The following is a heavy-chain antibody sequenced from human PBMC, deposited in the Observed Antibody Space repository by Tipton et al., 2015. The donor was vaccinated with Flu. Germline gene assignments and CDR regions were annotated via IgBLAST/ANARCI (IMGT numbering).Heavy chain of an antibody. Sequence: LRLSCTVSGGSISGSTYYWGWIRQPPGKGLEWIGSIHNRETTFYNASLKSRVTIYTDTSRNQFSLKLSSVTVADTAVYYCATVGTTGTTGHCWGQGTLVTVSS. V-gene: IGHV4-39*01. CDR2: IHNRETT. CDR3: ATVGTTGTTGHC. CDR1: GGSISGSTYY. D-gene: IGHD1-1*01. J-gene: IGHJ4*02.